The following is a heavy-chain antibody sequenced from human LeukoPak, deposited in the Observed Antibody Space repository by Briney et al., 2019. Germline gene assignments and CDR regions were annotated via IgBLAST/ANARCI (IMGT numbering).Heavy chain of an antibody. CDR2: IYYSGST. CDR1: GGSISSSSYY. CDR3: ARASGPTYYYYYYMDV. V-gene: IGHV4-39*07. Sequence: SETLSLTCIVSGGSISSSSYYWGWIRQPPGKGLEWIGSIYYSGSTYYNPSLKSRVTISVDTSKNQFSLKLSSVTAADTAVYYCARASGPTYYYYYYMDVWGKGTTVTVSS. J-gene: IGHJ6*03. D-gene: IGHD4-11*01.